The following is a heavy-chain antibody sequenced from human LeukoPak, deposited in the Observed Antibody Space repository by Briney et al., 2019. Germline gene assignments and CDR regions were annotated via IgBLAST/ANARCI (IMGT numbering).Heavy chain of an antibody. Sequence: GASVKVSCKASGYTFIGYYMHWVRQAPGQGLEWMGWINPNSGGTNYAQKFQGRVTMTRDTSISTAYMELSRLRSDDTAVYYCAREGAVFWSGNTQYRTYYFDYWGQGTLVTVSS. CDR2: INPNSGGT. CDR1: GYTFIGYY. J-gene: IGHJ4*02. D-gene: IGHD3-3*01. V-gene: IGHV1-2*02. CDR3: AREGAVFWSGNTQYRTYYFDY.